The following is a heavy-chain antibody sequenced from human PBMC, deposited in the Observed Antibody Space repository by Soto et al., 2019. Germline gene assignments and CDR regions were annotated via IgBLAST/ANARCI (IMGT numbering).Heavy chain of an antibody. CDR2: INPNSGGT. D-gene: IGHD2-8*01. V-gene: IGHV1-2*02. CDR1: GYTITGYY. CDR3: ARDAVDCTNGVCYTAYYYGMDV. Sequence: ASVKVSCNASGYTITGYYMNWVRQAPGQGLEWMGWINPNSGGTNYAQKFQGRVTMTRDTSISTAYMELSRLRSDDTAVYYCARDAVDCTNGVCYTAYYYGMDVWGQGTTVTVSS. J-gene: IGHJ6*02.